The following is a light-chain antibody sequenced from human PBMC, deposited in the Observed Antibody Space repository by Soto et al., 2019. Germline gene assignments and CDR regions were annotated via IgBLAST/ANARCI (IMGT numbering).Light chain of an antibody. CDR3: QQYGTSEII. V-gene: IGKV3-20*01. Sequence: VLTKSPGTLSLSPGERATLSCRASQSLTNSFIAWYQQRPGQAPRLLIYDTSSRASGIPDRFSGSGSGTDFTLTISRLETEDFAVFYCQQYGTSEIIFGQGTRLEI. CDR1: QSLTNSF. CDR2: DTS. J-gene: IGKJ5*01.